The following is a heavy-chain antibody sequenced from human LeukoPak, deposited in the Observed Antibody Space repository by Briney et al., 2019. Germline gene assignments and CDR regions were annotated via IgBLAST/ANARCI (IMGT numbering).Heavy chain of an antibody. J-gene: IGHJ5*02. V-gene: IGHV1-69*13. CDR1: GGTFSSYA. D-gene: IGHD4-17*01. CDR2: IIPIFGTA. Sequence: GASVKVSCKASGGTFSSYAISWVRQAPGQGLEWMGGIIPIFGTANYAQKFQGRVTITADESTSTAYMELSSLRSEDTAVYYCAKKRAYGDYGFDPWGQGTLVTVSS. CDR3: AKKRAYGDYGFDP.